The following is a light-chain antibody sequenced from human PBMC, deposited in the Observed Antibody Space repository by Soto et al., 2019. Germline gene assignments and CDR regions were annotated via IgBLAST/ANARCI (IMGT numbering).Light chain of an antibody. CDR3: QQLNSYPHT. CDR1: QGISSY. Sequence: IQLTQSPSSLSASVGDRVTITCRASQGISSYLAWYQQKPGKAPKLLIYAASTLQSGVPSRFSGSGSGTDFTLTISSLQPEDFATYYCQQLNSYPHTFGQGTLLEI. J-gene: IGKJ5*01. CDR2: AAS. V-gene: IGKV1-9*01.